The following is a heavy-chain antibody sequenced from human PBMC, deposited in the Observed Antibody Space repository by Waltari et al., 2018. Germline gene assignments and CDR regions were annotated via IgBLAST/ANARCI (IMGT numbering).Heavy chain of an antibody. CDR1: GGSISSGNYY. CDR2: IHTSGRT. J-gene: IGHJ1*01. Sequence: QVQLQESGPGLVKPSQTLTLTCSVSGGSISSGNYYWSWIRQPAGKGLEWIGRIHTSGRTNYNPSLKSRGTISVDTSKNQFSLKLSSVTAADTAVYYCARDAVIVTATSEYFQHWGQGTLVTVSS. CDR3: ARDAVIVTATSEYFQH. V-gene: IGHV4-61*02. D-gene: IGHD2-21*02.